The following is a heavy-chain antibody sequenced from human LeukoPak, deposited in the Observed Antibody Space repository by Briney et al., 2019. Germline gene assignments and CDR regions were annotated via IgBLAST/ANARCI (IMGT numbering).Heavy chain of an antibody. D-gene: IGHD6-13*01. CDR2: IDSSSSFI. V-gene: IGHV3-21*01. Sequence: GGSLRLSCAASGFTFSSYSMNWVRQAPGKGLEWVSCIDSSSSFIYYADSVKGRFTISRDNAKNSLYLQMNSLRAEDTAVYYCAKKGSRIAAAGPYFDYWGQGTLVPVSS. CDR1: GFTFSSYS. J-gene: IGHJ4*02. CDR3: AKKGSRIAAAGPYFDY.